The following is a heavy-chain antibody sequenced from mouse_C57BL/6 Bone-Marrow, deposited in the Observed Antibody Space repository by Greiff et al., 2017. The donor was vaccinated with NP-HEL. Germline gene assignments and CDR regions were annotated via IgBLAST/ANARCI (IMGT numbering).Heavy chain of an antibody. J-gene: IGHJ2*01. CDR3: ARDSLLWYYFDY. CDR1: GYSITSGYY. D-gene: IGHD2-10*01. CDR2: ISYDGSN. Sequence: EVKLMESGPGLVKPSQSLSLTCSVTGYSITSGYYWNWIRQFPGNKLEWMGYISYDGSNNYNPSLKNRISITRDTSKNQFFLKLNSVTTEDTATYYCARDSLLWYYFDYWGQGTTLTVSS. V-gene: IGHV3-6*01.